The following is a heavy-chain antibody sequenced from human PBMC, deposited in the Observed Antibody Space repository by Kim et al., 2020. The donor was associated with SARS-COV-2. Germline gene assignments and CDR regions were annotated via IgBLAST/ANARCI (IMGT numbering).Heavy chain of an antibody. D-gene: IGHD3-16*02. Sequence: PSLKSRVTISVDTSKNQFSLKLSSVTAADTAVYYCARGGGTFGGVIAIDYWGQGTLVTVSS. V-gene: IGHV4-34*01. CDR3: ARGGGTFGGVIAIDY. J-gene: IGHJ4*02.